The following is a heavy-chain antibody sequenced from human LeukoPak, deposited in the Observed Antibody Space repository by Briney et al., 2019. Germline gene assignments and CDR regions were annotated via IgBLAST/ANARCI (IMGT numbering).Heavy chain of an antibody. CDR1: GYTLTELS. CDR3: ATSSPDLARDAPDYDILTAYGI. D-gene: IGHD3-9*01. Sequence: ASLKVSCKVSGYTLTELSLHWVRQAPGKGLEWMGGFDPEDGETIYAQKFQGTVTMTEDTSTDTAYMELSSLRSGDTAVYYCATSSPDLARDAPDYDILTAYGIWGQGTMVTVSS. CDR2: FDPEDGET. J-gene: IGHJ3*02. V-gene: IGHV1-24*01.